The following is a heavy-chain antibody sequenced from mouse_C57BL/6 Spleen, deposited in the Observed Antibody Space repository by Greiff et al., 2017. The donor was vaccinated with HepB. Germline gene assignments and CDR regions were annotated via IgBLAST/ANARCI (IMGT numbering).Heavy chain of an antibody. CDR3: ARQNGNYGWYFDV. D-gene: IGHD2-1*01. CDR1: GYTFTSYW. CDR2: IDPSDSET. Sequence: QVQLQQPGAELVRPGSSVKLSCKASGYTFTSYWMHWVKQRPIQGLEWIGNIDPSDSETHYNQKFKDKATLTVDKSSSTAYMQLSSLTSEDSAVYYWARQNGNYGWYFDVWGTGTTVTVSS. V-gene: IGHV1-52*01. J-gene: IGHJ1*03.